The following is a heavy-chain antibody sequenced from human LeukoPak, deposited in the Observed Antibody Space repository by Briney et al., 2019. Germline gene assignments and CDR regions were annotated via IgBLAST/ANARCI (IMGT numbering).Heavy chain of an antibody. CDR2: ISSSSSTI. CDR1: GFTFSSYS. V-gene: IGHV3-48*01. J-gene: IGHJ6*02. D-gene: IGHD3-10*01. CDR3: ARVFGRYYGSGSYYNADYYGMDV. Sequence: GGSLRLSCAASGFTFSSYSMNWVRQAPGKGLEWVSYISSSSSTICYADSVKGRFTISRDNAKNSLYLQMNSLRAEDTAVYYCARVFGRYYGSGSYYNADYYGMDVWGQGTTVTVSS.